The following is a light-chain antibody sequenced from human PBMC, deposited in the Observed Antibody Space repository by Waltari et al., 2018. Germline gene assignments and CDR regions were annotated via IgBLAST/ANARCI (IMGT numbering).Light chain of an antibody. Sequence: DIQLTQSPSFLSASVGDRVTITCRASQGIASHLAWYQQKSGNAPKLLNYIASTLQSGVPSRFSGSGSGTEFTRTISSLQPEDFATYYCQQLNSYPLTVGGGTKVDIK. J-gene: IGKJ4*01. V-gene: IGKV1-9*01. CDR2: IAS. CDR3: QQLNSYPLT. CDR1: QGIASH.